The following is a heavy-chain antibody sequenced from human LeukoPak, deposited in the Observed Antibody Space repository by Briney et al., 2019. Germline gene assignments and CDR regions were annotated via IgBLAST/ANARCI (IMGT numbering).Heavy chain of an antibody. Sequence: ASVKVSCKASGYTFTGYYMHWVRQAPGQGLEWMGWINPNSGGTHYAQKFRGRVTMTRDTSISTAYMELSRLRSDDTAVYYCARDPGYSSPRGDYWGQGTLVTVSS. D-gene: IGHD5-18*01. J-gene: IGHJ4*02. CDR3: ARDPGYSSPRGDY. CDR2: INPNSGGT. CDR1: GYTFTGYY. V-gene: IGHV1-2*02.